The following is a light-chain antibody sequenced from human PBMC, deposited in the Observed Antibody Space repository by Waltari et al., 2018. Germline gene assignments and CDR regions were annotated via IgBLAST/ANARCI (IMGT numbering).Light chain of an antibody. J-gene: IGLJ2*01. CDR1: SSNIGTNY. CDR2: RNN. CDR3: AAWDASHVV. V-gene: IGLV1-47*01. Sequence: QSVLTQPPSASVTPGQRVTIPCSGSSSNIGTNYVNWYQQFPGTAPKLLIYRNNQRPSGVPDRFSGSMSGTSASLAISGLRSEDEAEYYCAAWDASHVVFGGGTKLTVL.